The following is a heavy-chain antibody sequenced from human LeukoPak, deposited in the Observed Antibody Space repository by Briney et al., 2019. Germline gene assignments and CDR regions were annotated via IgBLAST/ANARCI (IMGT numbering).Heavy chain of an antibody. D-gene: IGHD3-22*01. V-gene: IGHV1-2*06. CDR1: GYTFTGYY. Sequence: ASVKVSCKASGYTFTGYYMHWVRQAPGQGLEWMGRINPNSGGTNYAQKFQGRVTMTRDTSISTAYMELSRLRSDDTAVYYCARVPRRDSSGPFDYWGQGTLVTVSS. J-gene: IGHJ4*02. CDR2: INPNSGGT. CDR3: ARVPRRDSSGPFDY.